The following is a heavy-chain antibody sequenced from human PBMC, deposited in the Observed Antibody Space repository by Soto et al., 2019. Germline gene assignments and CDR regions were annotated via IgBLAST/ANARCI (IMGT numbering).Heavy chain of an antibody. D-gene: IGHD6-19*01. V-gene: IGHV3-30*18. J-gene: IGHJ6*02. CDR3: AKGVRYSSGRGGYYGMDV. CDR2: ISYDGSNK. Sequence: ESGGGVVQPGRSLRLSCAASGFTFSSYGMHWVRQAPGKGLEWVAVISYDGSNKYYADSVKGRFTISRDNSKNTLYLQMNSLRAEDTAVYYCAKGVRYSSGRGGYYGMDVWGQGTTVTVSS. CDR1: GFTFSSYG.